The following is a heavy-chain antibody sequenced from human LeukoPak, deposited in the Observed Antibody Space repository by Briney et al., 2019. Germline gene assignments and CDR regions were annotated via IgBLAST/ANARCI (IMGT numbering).Heavy chain of an antibody. D-gene: IGHD5-24*01. CDR1: GFTFSSYA. CDR3: ARSWVEMATIGVVDY. Sequence: SLRLSCAASGFTFSSYAMYWVRQAPGKGLEWVSYISSSGSTIYYADSAKGRFTISRDNAKNSLSLQMNSLRAEDTAVYYCARSWVEMATIGVVDYWGQGTLVTVSS. CDR2: ISSSGSTI. J-gene: IGHJ4*02. V-gene: IGHV3-48*03.